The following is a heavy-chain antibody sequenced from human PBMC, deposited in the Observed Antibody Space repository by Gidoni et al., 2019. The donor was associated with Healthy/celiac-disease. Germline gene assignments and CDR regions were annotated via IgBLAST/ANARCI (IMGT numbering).Heavy chain of an antibody. J-gene: IGHJ4*02. Sequence: EVQLVESGGGLVKPGGSLRLSCAASGFTFSSYSMNWVRQAPGKGLEWVSSISSSSSYIYYADSVKGRFTISRDNAKNSLYLQMNSLRAEDTAVYYCARVLRVDTAMDPLNFDYWGQGTLVTVSS. CDR2: ISSSSSYI. CDR3: ARVLRVDTAMDPLNFDY. D-gene: IGHD5-18*01. CDR1: GFTFSSYS. V-gene: IGHV3-21*01.